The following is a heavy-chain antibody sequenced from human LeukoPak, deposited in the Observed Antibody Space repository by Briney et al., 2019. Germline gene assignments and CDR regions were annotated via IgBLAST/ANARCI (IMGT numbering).Heavy chain of an antibody. Sequence: GGSLRLSCADSGFTVSSNYMSWVRQAPGKGLEWVSVIYSGGTTYYADSVKGRFTISRDNSKNMLYLQMNSLRPEDTAVYYCARKERLGVSPLWGQGTLVTISS. D-gene: IGHD1-1*01. CDR1: GFTVSSNY. J-gene: IGHJ4*02. CDR3: ARKERLGVSPL. V-gene: IGHV3-66*01. CDR2: IYSGGTT.